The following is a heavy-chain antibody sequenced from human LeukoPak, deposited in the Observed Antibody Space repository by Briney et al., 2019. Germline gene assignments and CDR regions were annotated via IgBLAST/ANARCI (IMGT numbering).Heavy chain of an antibody. D-gene: IGHD6-13*01. CDR3: VVYKYILSWSAFDF. CDR2: IRQDGSDK. V-gene: IGHV3-7*01. Sequence: GGSLRLSCAASGFTFSSYSMNWVRQAPGKGLEWVADIRQDGSDKYYVDSVKGRFIISRDNAKKSVSLHMNDLRVEDTAVYYCVVYKYILSWSAFDFWGRGTMVTVSS. J-gene: IGHJ3*01. CDR1: GFTFSSYS.